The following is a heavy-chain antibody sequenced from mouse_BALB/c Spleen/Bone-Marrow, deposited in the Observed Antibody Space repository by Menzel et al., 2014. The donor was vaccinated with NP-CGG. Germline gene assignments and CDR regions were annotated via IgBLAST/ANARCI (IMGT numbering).Heavy chain of an antibody. Sequence: SHGKHLEWIGLINPYNGGTSYNQKFKGKATLTVDKSSSTAYMELLSLTSEDSAVYYCARWGTTVVEAYWGQGTLVTVSA. CDR3: ARWGTTVVEAY. V-gene: IGHV1-26*01. D-gene: IGHD1-1*01. J-gene: IGHJ3*01. CDR2: INPYNGGT.